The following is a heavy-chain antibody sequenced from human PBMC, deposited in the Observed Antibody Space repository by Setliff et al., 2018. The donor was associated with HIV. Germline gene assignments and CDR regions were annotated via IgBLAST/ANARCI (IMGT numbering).Heavy chain of an antibody. D-gene: IGHD3-22*01. CDR3: ARVEPFKLDYQETSGYFDY. J-gene: IGHJ4*03. Sequence: SETLSLTCAVSGYSISDGYYWGWIRLPPGKGLEWIGNVYTRVNTYYNPSLKSRVTMSIDASKNRFSLKLSPVTAADTAVYYCARVEPFKLDYQETSGYFDYWGHGFLVTVSS. CDR2: VYTRVNT. CDR1: GYSISDGYY. V-gene: IGHV4-38-2*01.